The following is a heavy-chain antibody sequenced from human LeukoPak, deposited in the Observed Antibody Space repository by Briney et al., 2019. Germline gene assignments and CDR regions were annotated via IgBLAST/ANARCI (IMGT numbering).Heavy chain of an antibody. J-gene: IGHJ3*02. Sequence: SETLSLTCTVSGGSISSYYWSWIRQPPGKGLEWIGYIYYSGGTNYNPSLKSRVTISVDTSKNQFSLKLSSVTAADTAVYYCARETGGNSVFAFDIWGQGTMVTVSS. D-gene: IGHD4-23*01. CDR2: IYYSGGT. CDR1: GGSISSYY. CDR3: ARETGGNSVFAFDI. V-gene: IGHV4-59*01.